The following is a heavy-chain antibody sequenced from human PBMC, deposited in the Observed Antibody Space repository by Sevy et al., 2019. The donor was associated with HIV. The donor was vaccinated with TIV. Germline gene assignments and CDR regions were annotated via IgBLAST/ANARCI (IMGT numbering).Heavy chain of an antibody. CDR2: ISSSGSTI. V-gene: IGHV3-11*01. CDR1: GFTCSDYY. Sequence: GGSLRLSFAASGFTCSDYYMSWIRQAPGKGLEWVSYISSSGSTIYYADSVKGRFTISRDNAKNSLYLQMNSLRAEDTAVYYCARERNYYDSSGSYWYFDLWGRGTLVTVSS. D-gene: IGHD3-22*01. J-gene: IGHJ2*01. CDR3: ARERNYYDSSGSYWYFDL.